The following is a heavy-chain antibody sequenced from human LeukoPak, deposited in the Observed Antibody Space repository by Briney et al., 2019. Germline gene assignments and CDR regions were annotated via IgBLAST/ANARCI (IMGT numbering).Heavy chain of an antibody. V-gene: IGHV7-4-1*02. CDR3: SVGGYNRPPYSSPDY. D-gene: IGHD5-24*01. CDR2: INTNTGNP. CDR1: GYTFTSYI. Sequence: GASVKVSCKASGYTFTSYIMNWVRQAPGQGLEWMGWINTNTGNPTYAQGFTGRFVFSLDTSVSTAYLQISSLKAEDTAVYYCSVGGYNRPPYSSPDYWGQGTLVTVSS. J-gene: IGHJ4*02.